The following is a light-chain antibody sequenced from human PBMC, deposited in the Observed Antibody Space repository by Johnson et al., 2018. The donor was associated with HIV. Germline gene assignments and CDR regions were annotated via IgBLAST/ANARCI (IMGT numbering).Light chain of an antibody. J-gene: IGLJ1*01. CDR2: ENT. CDR3: GTWDSSLTLYV. CDR1: SSNIGNNY. V-gene: IGLV1-51*02. Sequence: QSVLTQPPSVSAAPGQKVTISCSGSSSNIGNNYVSWYQQLPGTAPKLLIYENTKRPSGIPDRFSGSKSGTSATLGITGLQTGDEADYYCGTWDSSLTLYVFGTGTKVTVL.